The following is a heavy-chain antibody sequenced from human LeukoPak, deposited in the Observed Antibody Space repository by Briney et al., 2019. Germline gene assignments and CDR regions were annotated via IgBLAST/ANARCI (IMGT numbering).Heavy chain of an antibody. J-gene: IGHJ5*02. D-gene: IGHD5-18*01. CDR3: ASSGIQLWSYNWFDP. V-gene: IGHV4-39*01. CDR2: IYYSGST. Sequence: PSETLSLTCTVSGGSISSSSYYWGWIRQPPGKGLEWIGSIYYSGSTYYNPSLKSRVTISVDTSKNQFSLKLSSVTAADTAVYYCASSGIQLWSYNWFDPWGQGTLVTVSS. CDR1: GGSISSSSYY.